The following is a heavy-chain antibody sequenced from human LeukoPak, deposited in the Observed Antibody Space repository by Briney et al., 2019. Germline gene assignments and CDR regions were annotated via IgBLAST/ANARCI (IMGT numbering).Heavy chain of an antibody. CDR2: INSDGSST. CDR3: AREGSSWYTGDNWFDP. Sequence: GGSLRLSCAASGFTFSSYEMNWVRQAPGKGLEWVSRINSDGSSTSYADSVKGRFTISRDNAKNTLYLQMNSLRAEDTAVYYCAREGSSWYTGDNWFDPWGQGTLVTVSS. V-gene: IGHV3-74*01. D-gene: IGHD6-13*01. J-gene: IGHJ5*02. CDR1: GFTFSSYE.